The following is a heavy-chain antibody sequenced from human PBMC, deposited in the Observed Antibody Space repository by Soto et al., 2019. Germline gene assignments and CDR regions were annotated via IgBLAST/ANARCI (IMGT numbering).Heavy chain of an antibody. Sequence: PSETLSLTCSVFGGSISGSYWSWIRQSPGKGLEWLGYVYYTGSTNYSPSLRSRVSISVDTSKNEFSLRLSSVTAADTAVYFCARSVAVPGAHIDYWGQGTQFTVSS. V-gene: IGHV4-59*01. CDR2: VYYTGST. CDR3: ARSVAVPGAHIDY. CDR1: GGSISGSY. J-gene: IGHJ4*02. D-gene: IGHD6-19*01.